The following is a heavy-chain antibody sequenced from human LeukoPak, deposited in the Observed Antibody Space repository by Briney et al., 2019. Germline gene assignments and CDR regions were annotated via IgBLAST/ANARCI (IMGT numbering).Heavy chain of an antibody. CDR2: INHSGST. V-gene: IGHV4-39*07. J-gene: IGHJ6*03. D-gene: IGHD2-8*01. CDR3: ARGSYCTNGVCYLNYYYYMDV. CDR1: GGSISSSSYY. Sequence: SETLSLTCTVSGGSISSSSYYWSWIRQPPGKGLEWIGEINHSGSTNYNPSLKSRVTISVDTSKNQFSLKLSSVTAADTAVYYCARGSYCTNGVCYLNYYYYMDVWGKGTTVTVSS.